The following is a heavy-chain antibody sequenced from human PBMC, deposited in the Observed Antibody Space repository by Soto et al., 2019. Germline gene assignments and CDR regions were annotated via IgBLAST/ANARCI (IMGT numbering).Heavy chain of an antibody. D-gene: IGHD4-17*01. CDR1: GGSISSGDYY. CDR2: IYYSGST. Sequence: QVQLQESGPGLVKPSQTLSLTCTVSGGSISSGDYYWSWIRQPPGKGLEWIGYIYYSGSTYYNPSIKRRVTISVDTSKNQFSLKLSSVTAADTAVYYCAGNYGDYERGFDYWGQGTLVTVSS. CDR3: AGNYGDYERGFDY. V-gene: IGHV4-30-4*01. J-gene: IGHJ4*02.